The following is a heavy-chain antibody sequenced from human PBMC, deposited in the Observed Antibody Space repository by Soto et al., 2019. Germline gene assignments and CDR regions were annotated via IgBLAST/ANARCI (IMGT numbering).Heavy chain of an antibody. CDR2: IYPGDSDT. CDR1: GYSFTSYW. Sequence: EVQLVQSGAEVKKPGESLKISCKGSGYSFTSYWIGWVRQMPGKGLEWMGIIYPGDSDTRYSPSFQGQVTISADKSIRTAYLQWSSLKASDTAMYYCARGGTYYYDSPKTGTRKKSSFDAFDIWGQGTMVTVSS. J-gene: IGHJ3*02. V-gene: IGHV5-51*01. D-gene: IGHD3-22*01. CDR3: ARGGTYYYDSPKTGTRKKSSFDAFDI.